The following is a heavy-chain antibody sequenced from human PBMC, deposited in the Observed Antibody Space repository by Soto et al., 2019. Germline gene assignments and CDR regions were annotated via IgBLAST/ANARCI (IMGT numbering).Heavy chain of an antibody. J-gene: IGHJ4*02. CDR2: INPNSGGT. CDR3: ARAEDSWYYFDY. CDR1: GYTFTGYY. Sequence: QVQLVQSGAEVKKPGASVKVSCKASGYTFTGYYMHWVRQAPGQGLEWMGWINPNSGGTNYAQKVQGRIIMTRDTSISTAYMELSRLRSDDKAVYYCARAEDSWYYFDYWGQGTLVTVSS. V-gene: IGHV1-2*02. D-gene: IGHD6-13*01.